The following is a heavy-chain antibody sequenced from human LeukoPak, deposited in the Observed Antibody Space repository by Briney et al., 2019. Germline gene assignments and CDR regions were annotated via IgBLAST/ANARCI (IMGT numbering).Heavy chain of an antibody. Sequence: GGSLRLSCAASGFSFSSFSMNWVRQAPGKGLEWVSYISGGSSFTYYVDSVKGRFTISRDNAKNSLYLQMDSLTAEDTAVYYCTRKGSQWDFLVDYWGQGTRVAVSP. V-gene: IGHV3-21*01. J-gene: IGHJ4*02. D-gene: IGHD2/OR15-2a*01. CDR3: TRKGSQWDFLVDY. CDR2: ISGGSSFT. CDR1: GFSFSSFS.